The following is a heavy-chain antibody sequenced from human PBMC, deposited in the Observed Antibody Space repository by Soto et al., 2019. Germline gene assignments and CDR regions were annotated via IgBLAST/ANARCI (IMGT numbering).Heavy chain of an antibody. CDR1: GYTFTSYG. Sequence: SVKVSFKASGYTFTSYGISLLRHAPVQGLELMGWISAYNGNTNYAQKLQGRVTMTTDTSTSTAYMELRSLRSDDTAVYYCARDLPNLDTAMVTPQIYWGQGTLVTVS. CDR3: ARDLPNLDTAMVTPQIY. D-gene: IGHD5-18*01. CDR2: ISAYNGNT. J-gene: IGHJ4*02. V-gene: IGHV1-18*04.